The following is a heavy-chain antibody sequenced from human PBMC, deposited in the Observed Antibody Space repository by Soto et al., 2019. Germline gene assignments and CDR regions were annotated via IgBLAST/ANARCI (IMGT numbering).Heavy chain of an antibody. D-gene: IGHD1-26*01. CDR1: GFTFSNYA. V-gene: IGHV3-30*03. Sequence: QVQLVESGGGVVQPGRSLRLSCAASGFTFSNYAMHWVRQAPGKGLEWVALTSYDGNNEYYTDSVKGRFTISRDNSKNTLYLQMHSLRAEDTAVYYCARDVWETTSMYYGLDVWGLGTTVTVSS. J-gene: IGHJ6*02. CDR2: TSYDGNNE. CDR3: ARDVWETTSMYYGLDV.